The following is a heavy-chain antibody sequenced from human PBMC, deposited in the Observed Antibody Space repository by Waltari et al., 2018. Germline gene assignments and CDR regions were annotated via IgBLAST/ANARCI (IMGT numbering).Heavy chain of an antibody. CDR3: AKDLVSSGWYGSFDY. D-gene: IGHD6-19*01. CDR2: ISGSGGST. Sequence: EVQLLESGGGLVQPGGSLRLSCAASGFTFSSYAMSWVRQAPGKGLEWVSAISGSGGSTYYADAVKGRFTICRDNSKNTLYLKMNSLRAEDTAVYYCAKDLVSSGWYGSFDYWGQGTLVTVSS. CDR1: GFTFSSYA. V-gene: IGHV3-23*01. J-gene: IGHJ4*02.